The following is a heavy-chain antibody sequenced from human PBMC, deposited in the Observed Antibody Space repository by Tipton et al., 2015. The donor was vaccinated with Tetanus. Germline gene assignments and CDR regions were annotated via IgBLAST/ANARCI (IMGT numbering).Heavy chain of an antibody. J-gene: IGHJ4*02. CDR2: IYYSGST. CDR3: ARRRGVYSGSYFDY. CDR1: GGSISSGDYY. Sequence: TLSLTCTVSGGSISSGDYYWSWIRQPPGKGLEWIGCIYYSGSTYYNPSLKSRVTISVDTSKNQFSLKLSSVTAADTAVYYCARRRGVYSGSYFDYWARGTLVTVSS. D-gene: IGHD1-26*01. V-gene: IGHV4-30-4*01.